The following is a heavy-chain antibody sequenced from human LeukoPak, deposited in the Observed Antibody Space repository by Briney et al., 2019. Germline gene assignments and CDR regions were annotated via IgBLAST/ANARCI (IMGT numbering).Heavy chain of an antibody. Sequence: GASVKVSCKASGGTFSSYAISWVRQAPGQGLEWMGIINPSGGSTSYAQKFQGRVTMTRDTSTSTVYMELSSLRSEDTAVYYCAREEDWFDPWGQGTLVTVSS. J-gene: IGHJ5*02. CDR2: INPSGGST. CDR1: GGTFSSYA. V-gene: IGHV1-46*01. CDR3: AREEDWFDP.